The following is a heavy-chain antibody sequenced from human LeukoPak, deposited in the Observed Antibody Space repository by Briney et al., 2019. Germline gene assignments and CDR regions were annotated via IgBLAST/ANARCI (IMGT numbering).Heavy chain of an antibody. CDR2: ISWNSGSI. V-gene: IGHV3-9*01. D-gene: IGHD5-18*01. CDR1: GFSFDDYA. J-gene: IGHJ6*02. CDR3: ARVDTAMALDYYCMDV. Sequence: PGRSLRLSCAASGFSFDDYAMHWVRQAPGKGLEWVSGISWNSGSIGYADSVKGRFTISRDNAKNSLYLQMNSLRAEDTALYYCARVDTAMALDYYCMDVWGQGTTVTVSS.